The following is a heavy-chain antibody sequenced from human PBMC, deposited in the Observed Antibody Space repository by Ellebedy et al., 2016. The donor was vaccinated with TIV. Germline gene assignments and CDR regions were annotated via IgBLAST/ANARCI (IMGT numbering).Heavy chain of an antibody. CDR1: GYSFTNYW. V-gene: IGHV5-51*01. CDR2: IRPRDSDT. Sequence: PGGSLRLSCKGSGYSFTNYWIGWVRQMPGKGLEWMGIIRPRDSDTRYSPSFHGQVTISADKSISTAYLQWSSLKASDTAVYYCARPYCSGGSCYRDALDIWGQGTVVTVSS. J-gene: IGHJ3*02. D-gene: IGHD2-15*01. CDR3: ARPYCSGGSCYRDALDI.